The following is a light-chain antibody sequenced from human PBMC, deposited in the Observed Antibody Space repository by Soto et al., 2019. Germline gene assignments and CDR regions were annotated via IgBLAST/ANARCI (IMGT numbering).Light chain of an antibody. CDR3: TSYSRYRVLV. CDR2: EVS. V-gene: IGLV2-14*01. CDR1: SSDIGGYKY. Sequence: QSVLTQPASVSGSLGQSITISCTGTSSDIGGYKYVSWYQQHPGKAPKLIIFEVSNRPSGVSDRFSGSNSGNTASLTISGLQAEDDADYYCTSYSRYRVLVFGGGTKVTV. J-gene: IGLJ3*02.